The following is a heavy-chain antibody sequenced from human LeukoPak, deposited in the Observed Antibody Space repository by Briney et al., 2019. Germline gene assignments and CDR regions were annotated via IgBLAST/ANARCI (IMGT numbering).Heavy chain of an antibody. Sequence: PGGSLRLSCAASGFTFSSYSMNWVRQAPGEGLEWVSSISSSSSYIYYADSVKGRFTISRDNANNSLYLQMNSLRAEDTAVYYCACAVVGAIGAVGYNWFDPWGQGTLVTVSS. CDR2: ISSSSSYI. J-gene: IGHJ5*02. CDR1: GFTFSSYS. V-gene: IGHV3-21*01. D-gene: IGHD1-26*01. CDR3: ACAVVGAIGAVGYNWFDP.